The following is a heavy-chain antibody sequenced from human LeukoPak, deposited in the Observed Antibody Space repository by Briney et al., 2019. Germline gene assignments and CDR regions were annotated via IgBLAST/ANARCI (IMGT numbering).Heavy chain of an antibody. V-gene: IGHV3-11*04. CDR3: ARDGTYDATGYYFYYYYYYMDV. D-gene: IGHD3-22*01. Sequence: GGSLRLSCAASGFTFSDYYMSWIRQAPGKGLEWVSYISSSGSTIYYADSVKGRFTISRDNSKNTLCLQLNSLRPEDTAVYYCARDGTYDATGYYFYYYYYYMDVWGKGTTVTVSS. CDR2: ISSSGSTI. CDR1: GFTFSDYY. J-gene: IGHJ6*03.